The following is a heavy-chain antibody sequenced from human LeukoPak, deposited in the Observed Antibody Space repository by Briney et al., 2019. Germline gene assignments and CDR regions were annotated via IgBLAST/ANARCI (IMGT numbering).Heavy chain of an antibody. J-gene: IGHJ4*02. V-gene: IGHV3-23*01. CDR3: AKKGQQQLAHGFDY. D-gene: IGHD6-13*01. Sequence: GSLRLSCAASGFSFTNYAMSWVRQAPGKGLEWVSAISGSGGGTYYADSVKGRFTISRDNSKNTLYLQMNSLRAEDTAVYYCAKKGQQQLAHGFDYWGQGTLVTVSS. CDR2: ISGSGGGT. CDR1: GFSFTNYA.